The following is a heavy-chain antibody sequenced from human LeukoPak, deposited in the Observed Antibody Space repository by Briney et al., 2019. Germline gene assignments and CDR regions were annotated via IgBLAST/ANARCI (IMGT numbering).Heavy chain of an antibody. CDR2: INPNSGGT. CDR1: GYTFTGYY. D-gene: IGHD2-15*01. V-gene: IGHV1-2*02. CDR3: ARDPLGVVVVAATFDY. J-gene: IGHJ4*02. Sequence: GASVKVSCKAFGYTFTGYYMHWVRQAPGQGLEWMGWINPNSGGTNYAQKFQGRVTMTRDTSISTAYMELSRLRSDDTAVYYCARDPLGVVVVAATFDYWGQGTLVTVSS.